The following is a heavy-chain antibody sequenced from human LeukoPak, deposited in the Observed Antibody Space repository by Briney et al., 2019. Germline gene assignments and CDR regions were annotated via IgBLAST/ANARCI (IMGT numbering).Heavy chain of an antibody. CDR1: GFTFSNYW. Sequence: GGSLRLSCAASGFTFSNYWMNWVRQAPGKGLEWVANIKQDGSEIFYVDSVKGRFTISRDNAKNSLYLQMNSLRAEDTAVYYCAKDTSVAGLPGGDFDYWGQGTLVTVSS. V-gene: IGHV3-7*03. CDR3: AKDTSVAGLPGGDFDY. CDR2: IKQDGSEI. J-gene: IGHJ4*02. D-gene: IGHD6-19*01.